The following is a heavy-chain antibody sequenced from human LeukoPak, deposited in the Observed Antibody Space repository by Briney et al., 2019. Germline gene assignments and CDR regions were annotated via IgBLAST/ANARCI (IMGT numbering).Heavy chain of an antibody. CDR2: VSGGGGST. V-gene: IGHV3-23*01. J-gene: IGHJ4*02. CDR1: GFTFSSYA. Sequence: GRSLRLSCAASGFTFSSYAMSWVRQAPGKGLEWVSSVSGGGGSTYYADSVKGRFTISRDNSKTTLYLQMNSLRAEDTAVYYCAKVFYPAAGTGRVDFPFDYWGQGTLVTVSS. D-gene: IGHD6-13*01. CDR3: AKVFYPAAGTGRVDFPFDY.